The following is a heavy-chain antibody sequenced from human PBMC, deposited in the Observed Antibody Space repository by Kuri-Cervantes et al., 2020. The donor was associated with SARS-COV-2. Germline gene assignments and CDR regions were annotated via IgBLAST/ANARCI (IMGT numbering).Heavy chain of an antibody. V-gene: IGHV3-30*18. J-gene: IGHJ4*02. CDR3: AKDRVGVHDF. D-gene: IGHD2-21*01. CDR1: GFTFSPYG. Sequence: LSLTCAASGFTFSPYGMQWVRQAPGKGLEWVAFISYDGKNKKCIASGKGRFTISRDNSQNTLYLQMKSLTSEDTAIYYCAKDRVGVHDFWGQGTLVTVSS. CDR2: ISYDGKNK.